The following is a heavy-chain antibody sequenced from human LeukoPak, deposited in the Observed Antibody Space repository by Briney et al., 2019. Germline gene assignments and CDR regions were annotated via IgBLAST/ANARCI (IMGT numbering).Heavy chain of an antibody. V-gene: IGHV4-39*02. D-gene: IGHD2-15*01. CDR2: IYYTGRT. CDR1: GGSISSDSSY. J-gene: IGHJ5*02. CDR3: ARRSVPGGGNWFDL. Sequence: PSETLSLTCTVSGGSISSDSSYWDWIRQPPGKGLEWIGAIYYTGRTDYNPSLKSRVTISIDTSKNDFSLRLTSVTAADTAVYYCARRSVPGGGNWFDLWGQGTLVSVSS.